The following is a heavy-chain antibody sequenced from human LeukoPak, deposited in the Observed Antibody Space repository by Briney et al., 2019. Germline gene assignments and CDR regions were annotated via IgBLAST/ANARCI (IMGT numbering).Heavy chain of an antibody. CDR2: ISSSGNTI. Sequence: KPGGSLRLSCAASGFTFSDYYMSWIRQAPGEGLEWVSYISSSGNTIYYADSVKGRFTISRDNAKNSLYLQMNSLRTEDTAVYYCARERKGYYDSSGYYYLGGSFDYWGQGTLVTVSS. CDR3: ARERKGYYDSSGYYYLGGSFDY. CDR1: GFTFSDYY. J-gene: IGHJ4*02. V-gene: IGHV3-11*01. D-gene: IGHD3-22*01.